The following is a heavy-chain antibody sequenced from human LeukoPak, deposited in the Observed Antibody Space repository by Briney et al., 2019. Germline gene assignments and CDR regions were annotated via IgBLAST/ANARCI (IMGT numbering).Heavy chain of an antibody. J-gene: IGHJ5*02. Sequence: GRSLRLSCAASGFTFDDYAMHWVRQAPGKGLEWVSGISWNSGSIGYADSVKGRFTISRDNAKNSLDLQMNSLRAEDTALYYCARLVGATTGDWFDPWGQGTLVTVSS. CDR1: GFTFDDYA. D-gene: IGHD1-26*01. CDR2: ISWNSGSI. CDR3: ARLVGATTGDWFDP. V-gene: IGHV3-9*01.